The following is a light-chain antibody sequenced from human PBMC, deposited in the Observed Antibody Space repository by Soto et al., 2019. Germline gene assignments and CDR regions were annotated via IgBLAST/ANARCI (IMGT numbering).Light chain of an antibody. Sequence: QSVLTQPPSVSGAPGQRVTISCTRGSSKIGAGYDVHWYQQLPGTAPKLLIYGNSNRPSGVPDRFSGSKSGTSASLAITGLQAEDEADYYCQSYDSSLSADYVFGTGTKVT. V-gene: IGLV1-40*01. CDR3: QSYDSSLSADYV. CDR2: GNS. CDR1: SSKIGAGYD. J-gene: IGLJ1*01.